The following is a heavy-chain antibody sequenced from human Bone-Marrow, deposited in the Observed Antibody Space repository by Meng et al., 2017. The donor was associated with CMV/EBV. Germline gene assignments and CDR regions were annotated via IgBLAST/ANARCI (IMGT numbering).Heavy chain of an antibody. CDR1: GGSVSSGSYY. D-gene: IGHD5-24*01. V-gene: IGHV4-61*01. CDR2: IYYSGST. Sequence: SETLSLTCTVSGGSVSSGSYYWSWIRQPPGKGLEWIGYIYYSGSTNYNPSLKSRVTISVDTSKNQFSLKLSSVTAADTAVYYCARGAISQGWLDWGQGTLDTVSS. CDR3: ARGAISQGWLD. J-gene: IGHJ4*02.